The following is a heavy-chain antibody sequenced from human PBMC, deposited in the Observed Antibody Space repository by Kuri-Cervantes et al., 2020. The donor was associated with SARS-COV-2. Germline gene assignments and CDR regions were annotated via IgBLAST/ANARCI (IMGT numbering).Heavy chain of an antibody. V-gene: IGHV3-21*04. Sequence: LSLTCAASGFTFSSYSMNWVRQAPGKGLEWVSSISSSSSYIYYADSVKGRFTISRDNAKNSLYLQMNSLRAEDTAVYYCARGEDYGDYDFARFDPWGQGTLVTVSS. CDR1: GFTFSSYS. D-gene: IGHD4-17*01. CDR2: ISSSSSYI. CDR3: ARGEDYGDYDFARFDP. J-gene: IGHJ5*02.